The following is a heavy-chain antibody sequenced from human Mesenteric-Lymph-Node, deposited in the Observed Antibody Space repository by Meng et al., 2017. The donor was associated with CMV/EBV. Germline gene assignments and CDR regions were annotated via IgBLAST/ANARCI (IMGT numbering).Heavy chain of an antibody. J-gene: IGHJ4*02. CDR3: TRDSDFLQYFDWLFPMDY. CDR2: INGGTNYM. Sequence: GGSLRLSCAASGFTFSDYGMNWVRQAPGKGLEWISSINGGTNYMNYEASVKGRFTISRDNAKNSVYRQMNNLRAEDTAVYYGTRDSDFLQYFDWLFPMDYWGQGSLVTVSS. CDR1: GFTFSDYG. V-gene: IGHV3-21*06. D-gene: IGHD3-9*01.